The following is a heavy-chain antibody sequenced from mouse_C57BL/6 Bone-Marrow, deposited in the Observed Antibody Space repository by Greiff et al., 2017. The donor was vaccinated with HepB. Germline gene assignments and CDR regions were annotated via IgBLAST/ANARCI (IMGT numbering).Heavy chain of an antibody. D-gene: IGHD1-3*01. V-gene: IGHV1-26*01. J-gene: IGHJ4*01. Sequence: EVQLQQSGPELVKPGASVKISCKASGYTFTDYYMNWVKQSHGKSLEWIGDINPNNGGTSYNQKFKGKATLTVDKSSSTAYMELRSLTSEDSAVYYCARIRAKDAMDYWGQGTSVTVSS. CDR1: GYTFTDYY. CDR2: INPNNGGT. CDR3: ARIRAKDAMDY.